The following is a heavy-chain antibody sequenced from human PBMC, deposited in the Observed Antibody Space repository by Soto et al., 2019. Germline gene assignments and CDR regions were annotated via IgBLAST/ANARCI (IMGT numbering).Heavy chain of an antibody. CDR1: GDSVSSNSAA. CDR2: TYYRPRWHN. CDR3: AGTTSLQRYYMDV. J-gene: IGHJ6*03. V-gene: IGHV6-1*01. Sequence: SQTLSLTCAISGDSVSSNSAAWNWIRQSPSRGLEWLGRTYYRPRWHNDYAVSVKSRITVNPDTSKNQFSLHLNSVTPEDTAVYYCAGTTSLQRYYMDVWDKGTTVTVSS. D-gene: IGHD1-7*01.